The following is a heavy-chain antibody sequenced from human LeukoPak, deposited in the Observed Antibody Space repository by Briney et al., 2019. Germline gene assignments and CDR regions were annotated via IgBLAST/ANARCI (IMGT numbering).Heavy chain of an antibody. CDR2: INHSGST. V-gene: IGHV4-34*01. CDR1: GGSFSGYY. J-gene: IGHJ6*02. Sequence: SETLSLTCAVYGGSFSGYYWSWIRQPPGKGLEWIGEINHSGSTNYNPSLKSRVAISVDTSKNQFSLKLSSVTAADTAVYYCASGYYYGMDVWGQGTTVTVSS. CDR3: ASGYYYGMDV.